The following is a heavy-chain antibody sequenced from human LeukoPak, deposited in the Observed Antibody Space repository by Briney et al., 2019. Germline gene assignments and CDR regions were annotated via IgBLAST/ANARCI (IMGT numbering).Heavy chain of an antibody. Sequence: PGGSLRLSCVASGFTFSIYGTHSVREAPGKGLEWVAVISYEGSNKYYADSVKGRFTISRDNSKNTLYLQMNSLRAEDTAVYYCAKEHQYSSSWDGVDFGSYFDYWGQGTLVTVSS. J-gene: IGHJ4*02. CDR3: AKEHQYSSSWDGVDFGSYFDY. CDR1: GFTFSIYG. D-gene: IGHD6-13*01. V-gene: IGHV3-30*18. CDR2: ISYEGSNK.